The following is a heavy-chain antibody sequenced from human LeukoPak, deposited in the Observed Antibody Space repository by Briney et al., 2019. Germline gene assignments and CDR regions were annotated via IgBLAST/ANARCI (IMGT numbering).Heavy chain of an antibody. CDR1: GFTFSSYG. CDR3: ARDSGRNWGTGAFDI. Sequence: GGSLRLSCAASGFTFSSYGMSWVRQAPGKGLEWVSYISSSSRTIYYVDSVKGRFTISRDNAKNSLYLQMNSLRAEDTAVYYCARDSGRNWGTGAFDIWGHGTMVTVSS. J-gene: IGHJ3*02. V-gene: IGHV3-48*04. D-gene: IGHD7-27*01. CDR2: ISSSSRTI.